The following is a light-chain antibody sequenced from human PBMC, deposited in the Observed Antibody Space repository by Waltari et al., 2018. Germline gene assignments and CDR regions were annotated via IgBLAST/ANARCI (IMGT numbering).Light chain of an antibody. CDR1: NSDVGTYNL. CDR3: CSYAGSSTYVL. J-gene: IGLJ2*01. V-gene: IGLV2-23*01. CDR2: EGS. Sequence: QSALTQPASVSGSLGQPITISCTGANSDVGTYNLVSWYQQHPGKAPKLMIYEGSKRPSGVSNRFSGSQSGNTASLTISGLQADDDGDYYCCSYAGSSTYVLFGGGTKLTVL.